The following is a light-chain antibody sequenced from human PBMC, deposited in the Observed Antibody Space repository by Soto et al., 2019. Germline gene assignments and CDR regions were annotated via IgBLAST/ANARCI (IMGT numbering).Light chain of an antibody. V-gene: IGLV2-14*01. CDR2: EVS. J-gene: IGLJ1*01. CDR3: SSYTSSRSLV. CDR1: SSDVGDYDY. Sequence: QSALTQPASLSGSAGQSITISCTGTSSDVGDYDYVSWYQQHPGKAPKLIIYEVSDRPSGVSNRFSGSKSANTASLTISGLQAEDEADYFCSSYTSSRSLVFGTGTKVTVL.